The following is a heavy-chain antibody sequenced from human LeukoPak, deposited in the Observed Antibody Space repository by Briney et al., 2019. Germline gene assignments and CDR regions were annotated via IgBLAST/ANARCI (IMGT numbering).Heavy chain of an antibody. D-gene: IGHD3-22*01. CDR1: GFTFSSYS. V-gene: IGHV3-21*01. J-gene: IGHJ5*02. CDR2: ISSSSSYI. CDR3: ATGDSSGFLRYDP. Sequence: GGSLRVSCAASGFTFSSYSMNWVRQAPGKGLEWVSCISSSSSYIYYADSVKGRFTISRDNAKNSLYLQMNSLRAEDTAVYYCATGDSSGFLRYDPWGQGTLVTVSS.